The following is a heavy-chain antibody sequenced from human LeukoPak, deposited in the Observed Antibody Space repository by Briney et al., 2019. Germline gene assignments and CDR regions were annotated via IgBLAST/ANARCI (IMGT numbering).Heavy chain of an antibody. CDR1: GFTFSSYW. D-gene: IGHD2-2*01. CDR3: ARGGPAAMVDP. Sequence: GGSLRLSCAASGFTFSSYWMSWVRQAPGKGLEWVANIKQDGSEEYYVDSVKGRFTISRDNAKNSLYLQMNSLRAEDTAVYYCARGGPAAMVDPWGQGTLVTVSS. CDR2: IKQDGSEE. J-gene: IGHJ5*02. V-gene: IGHV3-7*01.